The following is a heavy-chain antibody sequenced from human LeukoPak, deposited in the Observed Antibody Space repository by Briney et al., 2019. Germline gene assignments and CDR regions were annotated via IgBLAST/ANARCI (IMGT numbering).Heavy chain of an antibody. CDR3: ARGSNYINPPDY. D-gene: IGHD1-7*01. Sequence: ASVKVSCKASGYTFTTYYIHWVRQAPGQGLEWMGIINPVDGSATYAQKFQGKLAMTRDTSTSTVYMELASLRSEDSAVYSCARGSNYINPPDYWGQGTLVTVSS. V-gene: IGHV1-46*01. J-gene: IGHJ4*02. CDR2: INPVDGSA. CDR1: GYTFTTYY.